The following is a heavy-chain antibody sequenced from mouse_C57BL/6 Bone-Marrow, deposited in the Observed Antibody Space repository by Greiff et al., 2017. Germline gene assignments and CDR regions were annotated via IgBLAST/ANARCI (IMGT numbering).Heavy chain of an antibody. CDR3: ASKIDYGSTGLDY. CDR1: GFTFTSYW. Sequence: QVQLQQPGAELVLPGASVKLSCKASGFTFTSYWMHWVNQRPGQGLEWIGEIDPSDSYTYYNQKFKGPSPFTVAKSSSTAYMQLSSLTSEDSAVYNCASKIDYGSTGLDYWGQGTTLTVFS. CDR2: IDPSDSYT. J-gene: IGHJ2*01. D-gene: IGHD1-1*01. V-gene: IGHV1-69*01.